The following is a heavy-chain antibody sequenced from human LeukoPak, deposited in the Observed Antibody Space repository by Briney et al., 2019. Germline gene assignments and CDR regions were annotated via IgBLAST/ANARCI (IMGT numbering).Heavy chain of an antibody. CDR3: AKLGTGTTSG. V-gene: IGHV3-30*18. CDR1: GFTFSSYG. Sequence: PGGSLRLSCAASGFTFSSYGMHWVRQAPGKGQDWVAVISYDGSNKYYADSVKGRFTISRDNSKNTLYLQMNSLRAEDTAVYYCAKLGTGTTSGWGQGTLVTVSS. CDR2: ISYDGSNK. D-gene: IGHD1-1*01. J-gene: IGHJ4*02.